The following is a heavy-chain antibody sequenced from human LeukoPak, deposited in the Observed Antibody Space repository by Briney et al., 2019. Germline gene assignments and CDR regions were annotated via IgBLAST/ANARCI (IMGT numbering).Heavy chain of an antibody. V-gene: IGHV3-11*01. J-gene: IGHJ6*02. Sequence: GGSLRLSCAASGFTFSDYYMSWIRQAPGKGLEWVSYISSSGSTIYYADSVKGRFTTSRDNAKNSLYLQMNSLRAEDTAVYYCARDPPMVRGVIITIYYGMDVWGQGTTVTVSS. CDR3: ARDPPMVRGVIITIYYGMDV. CDR1: GFTFSDYY. D-gene: IGHD3-10*01. CDR2: ISSSGSTI.